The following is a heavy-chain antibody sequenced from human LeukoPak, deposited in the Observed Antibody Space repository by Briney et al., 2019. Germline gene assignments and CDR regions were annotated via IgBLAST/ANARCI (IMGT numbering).Heavy chain of an antibody. V-gene: IGHV1-18*01. CDR3: ARDPAVAVAEANFDY. CDR2: ISAYNGNT. J-gene: IGHJ4*02. CDR1: GYTFTSYG. D-gene: IGHD6-19*01. Sequence: ASVKVSCKASGYTFTSYGISWVRQAPGQGPEWMGWISAYNGNTNYAQKLQGRVTMTTDTSTSTAYMELRSLRSDDTAVYYCARDPAVAVAEANFDYWGQGTLVTVSS.